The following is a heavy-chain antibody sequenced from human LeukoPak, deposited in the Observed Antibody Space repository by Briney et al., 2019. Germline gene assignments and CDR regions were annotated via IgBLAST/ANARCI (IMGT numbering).Heavy chain of an antibody. J-gene: IGHJ3*02. CDR3: AKLKGVVVAAYDAFDI. Sequence: GGSLRLSCAASGFTFSSYAMSWVRQAPGKGLGWVSAISGSGGSTYYADSVKGRFTISRDNSKNTLYLQMNSLRAEDTAVYYCAKLKGVVVAAYDAFDIWGQGTMVTVSS. D-gene: IGHD2-15*01. CDR2: ISGSGGST. CDR1: GFTFSSYA. V-gene: IGHV3-23*01.